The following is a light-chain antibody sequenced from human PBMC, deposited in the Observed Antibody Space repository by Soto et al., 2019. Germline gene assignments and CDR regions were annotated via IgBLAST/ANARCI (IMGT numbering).Light chain of an antibody. CDR3: SSYTSSSTLVV. CDR2: DVS. J-gene: IGLJ2*01. CDR1: SSDVGGYNY. V-gene: IGLV2-14*01. Sequence: QSALTQPASVSGSPGQSITISCTGTSSDVGGYNYVSWYQQHPGKAPKLMIYDVSNRPSGVSNRFSFSKSGNTASLTISGLQAEDEADYYCSSYTSSSTLVVFGGGTKLTVL.